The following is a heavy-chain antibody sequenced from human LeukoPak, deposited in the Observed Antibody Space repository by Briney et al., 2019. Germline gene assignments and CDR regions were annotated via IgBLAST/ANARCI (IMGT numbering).Heavy chain of an antibody. V-gene: IGHV3-21*01. CDR3: ARGADGVSSNSRGWFDP. CDR2: ISTSSSYI. J-gene: IGHJ5*02. CDR1: GFSFDDYA. Sequence: GGSLRLSCAASGFSFDDYAMNWVRQAPGKGLEWVSSISTSSSYIYYADSVKGRFTISRDNARNSLYLQMNTLRAEDTAVYSCARGADGVSSNSRGWFDPWGQGTLVTVSS. D-gene: IGHD2-15*01.